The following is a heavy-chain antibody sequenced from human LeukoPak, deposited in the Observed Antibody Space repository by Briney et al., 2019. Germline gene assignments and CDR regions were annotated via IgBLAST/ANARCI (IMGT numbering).Heavy chain of an antibody. D-gene: IGHD2-8*01. Sequence: ASVKVSCKASGYTFTSDGISWVRRAPGQGLEWMAWISGYNGNTNYAQKFQGRVTTTRDTSTSTAYMELGSLTSEDTAVYYCTRDVRGVFDYWGQGTLVTVSS. J-gene: IGHJ4*02. CDR2: ISGYNGNT. CDR3: TRDVRGVFDY. CDR1: GYTFTSDG. V-gene: IGHV1-18*01.